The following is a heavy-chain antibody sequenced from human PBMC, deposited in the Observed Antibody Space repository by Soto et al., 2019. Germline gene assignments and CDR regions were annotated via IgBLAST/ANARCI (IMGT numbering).Heavy chain of an antibody. Sequence: GGSLRLSCAASGFTFSDYYMSWIRQAPGKGLEWVSYISSSGSTIYYADSVKGRFTISRDNAKNSLYLQMNSLRAEDTAAYYCASLYGSGSYFGYYYGMDVWGQGTMVTVSS. V-gene: IGHV3-11*01. D-gene: IGHD3-10*01. CDR2: ISSSGSTI. J-gene: IGHJ6*02. CDR3: ASLYGSGSYFGYYYGMDV. CDR1: GFTFSDYY.